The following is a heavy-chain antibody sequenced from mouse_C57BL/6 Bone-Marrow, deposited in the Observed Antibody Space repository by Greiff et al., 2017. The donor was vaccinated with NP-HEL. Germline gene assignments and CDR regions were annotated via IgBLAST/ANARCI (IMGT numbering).Heavy chain of an antibody. Sequence: VQLVESGGGLVKPGGSLKLSCAASGFTFSDYGMHWVRQAPEKGLEWVAYISSGSSTIYYADTVKGRFTISRDNAKNTLFLQMTSLRAEDTAMYYCARTGTTVVATDYAMDYWGQGTSVTVSS. CDR1: GFTFSDYG. CDR2: ISSGSSTI. D-gene: IGHD1-1*01. CDR3: ARTGTTVVATDYAMDY. V-gene: IGHV5-17*01. J-gene: IGHJ4*01.